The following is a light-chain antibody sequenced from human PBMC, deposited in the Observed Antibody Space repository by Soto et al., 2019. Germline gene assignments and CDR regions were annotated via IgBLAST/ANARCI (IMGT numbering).Light chain of an antibody. J-gene: IGLJ2*01. CDR2: DVS. CDR3: NSYAGTNNVV. Sequence: QSALTQPPSASGSPGQSVTISCTGTSSDVGGYNYVSWYQQHPGKAPKLMIYDVSERPSGVPDRFSGSKSGNMASLTVSGLQAEDEADYYCNSYAGTNNVVFGGGTKLTVL. CDR1: SSDVGGYNY. V-gene: IGLV2-8*01.